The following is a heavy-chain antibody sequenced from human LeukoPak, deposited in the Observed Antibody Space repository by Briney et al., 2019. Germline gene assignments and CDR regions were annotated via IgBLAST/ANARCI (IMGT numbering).Heavy chain of an antibody. Sequence: ASVKVSCEASGYSFTSYGISWVGQAPGQGVEWMGWINAYNCKTNYAQKLQGRVTMTTDTSTSTAYMELRSMRSDDTAVYYCARDLTMKSDWFDPWGQGTLVTVSS. J-gene: IGHJ5*02. CDR2: INAYNCKT. CDR3: ARDLTMKSDWFDP. D-gene: IGHD3-22*01. CDR1: GYSFTSYG. V-gene: IGHV1-18*01.